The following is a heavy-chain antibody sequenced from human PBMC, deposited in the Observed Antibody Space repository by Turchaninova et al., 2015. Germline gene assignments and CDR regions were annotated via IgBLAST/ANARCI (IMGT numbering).Heavy chain of an antibody. CDR3: AQVVGTGDTGLRTTYQSFYMDV. CDR1: GFSLRTSGVG. Sequence: QITLKESGPTLVNPTQTLTLTCTFSGFSLRTSGVGVGWIRQPPGKALEWLALIYWNEDKLHSPSLQSRLTITKDTSKNQVVLTMTNVDSADTGTYFCAQVVGTGDTGLRTTYQSFYMDVWGKGTTVTVSS. D-gene: IGHD1-14*01. V-gene: IGHV2-5*01. CDR2: IYWNEDK. J-gene: IGHJ6*03.